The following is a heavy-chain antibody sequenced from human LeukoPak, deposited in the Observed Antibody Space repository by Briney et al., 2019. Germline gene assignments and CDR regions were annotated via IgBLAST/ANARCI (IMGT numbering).Heavy chain of an antibody. D-gene: IGHD2-2*01. Sequence: GGSLRLSCAASGFTFINHGFHWVRQAPGKGLEWEALIGVDGSKKYYADSLKGRITVSRDNSRNTLDLQMSSLRVEDTSVYYCVVVLVPAAVWQFDLWGRGTLVTVSS. CDR3: VVVLVPAAVWQFDL. CDR1: GFTFINHG. V-gene: IGHV3-33*03. J-gene: IGHJ2*01. CDR2: IGVDGSKK.